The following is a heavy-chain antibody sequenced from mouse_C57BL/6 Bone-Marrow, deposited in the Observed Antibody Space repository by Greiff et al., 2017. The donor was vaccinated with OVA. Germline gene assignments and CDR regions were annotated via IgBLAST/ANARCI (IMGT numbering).Heavy chain of an antibody. Sequence: VQLQQSGPGLVKPGASVKISCKASGYTFTDYYMNWVKQSHGKSLEWIGDINPNNGGTSYNQKFKGKATLTVDKSSSTAYMELRSLTSEDSAVYYCAREGPSSFAYWGQGTLVTVSA. J-gene: IGHJ3*01. CDR2: INPNNGGT. V-gene: IGHV1-26*01. CDR1: GYTFTDYY. CDR3: AREGPSSFAY. D-gene: IGHD3-1*01.